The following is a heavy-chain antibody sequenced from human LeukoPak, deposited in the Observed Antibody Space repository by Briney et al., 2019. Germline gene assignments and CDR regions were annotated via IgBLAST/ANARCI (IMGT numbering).Heavy chain of an antibody. Sequence: SETLSLTCTVSGGSISISSYYWGWIRQPPGKGLEWIGSIYYSGSTYYNPSLKSRVTISVDTSKNQFSLKLSSVTAADTAVYYCARHRMYYYDSSGRGVADAFDIWGQGTMVTVSS. V-gene: IGHV4-39*01. D-gene: IGHD3-22*01. J-gene: IGHJ3*02. CDR2: IYYSGST. CDR1: GGSISISSYY. CDR3: ARHRMYYYDSSGRGVADAFDI.